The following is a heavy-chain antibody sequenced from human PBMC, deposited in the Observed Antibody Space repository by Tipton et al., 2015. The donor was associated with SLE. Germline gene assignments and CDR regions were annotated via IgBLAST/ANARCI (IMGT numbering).Heavy chain of an antibody. J-gene: IGHJ4*02. D-gene: IGHD3-22*01. CDR2: VHYTGDT. Sequence: TLSLTCAVSGGSVGNYYWSWIRQPPGKGLEWIGYVHYTGDTNYSPSLRRRVTISVDTSKKQFTLKLSSVTAADTAVYYCARTLPDSSGLAFDHWGQGTLVTVSS. CDR3: ARTLPDSSGLAFDH. V-gene: IGHV4-59*08. CDR1: GGSVGNYY.